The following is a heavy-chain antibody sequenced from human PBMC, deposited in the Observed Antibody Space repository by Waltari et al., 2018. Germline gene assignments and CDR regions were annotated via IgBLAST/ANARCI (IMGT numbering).Heavy chain of an antibody. J-gene: IGHJ3*02. D-gene: IGHD1-7*01. Sequence: QIQLMQSGDEVKKPGASVKFSCQASGYPFTAYYIPWARQAPGQGLEWIGWINSNTGGADCARSFQGRVTVTRDTSISTVYMELGGLTSDDTAVYYCAREALGGTKAFDMWGQGTTVTVSS. CDR1: GYPFTAYY. V-gene: IGHV1-2*02. CDR2: INSNTGGA. CDR3: AREALGGTKAFDM.